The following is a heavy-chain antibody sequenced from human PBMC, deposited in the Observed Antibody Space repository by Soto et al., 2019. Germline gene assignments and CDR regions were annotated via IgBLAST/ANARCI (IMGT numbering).Heavy chain of an antibody. V-gene: IGHV1-69*06. J-gene: IGHJ4*02. CDR1: GGTFSSYA. Sequence: SVKVSCKASGGTFSSYAISWVRQAPGQGLEWMGGIIPIFGTANYAQKFQGRVTITADKSTSTAYMELSSLRSEDTAVYYCARPSSYRISWYYFDYWGQGTLVTVSS. CDR3: ARPSSYRISWYYFDY. CDR2: IIPIFGTA. D-gene: IGHD6-13*01.